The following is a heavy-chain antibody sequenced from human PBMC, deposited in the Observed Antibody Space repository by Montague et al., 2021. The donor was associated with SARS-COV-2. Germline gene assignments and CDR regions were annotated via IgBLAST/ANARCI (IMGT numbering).Heavy chain of an antibody. D-gene: IGHD2-2*02. CDR3: AKLGSYTDY. CDR1: GFTFDDYA. V-gene: IGHV3-9*01. Sequence: SLRLSCAASGFTFDDYAMHWVRQAPGKGLEWVSGISWNSGSIGYADSVKGRFTISRDNAKNSLYLQMNILRAEDTALYYCAKLGSYTDYWGQGTLVTVSS. CDR2: ISWNSGSI. J-gene: IGHJ4*02.